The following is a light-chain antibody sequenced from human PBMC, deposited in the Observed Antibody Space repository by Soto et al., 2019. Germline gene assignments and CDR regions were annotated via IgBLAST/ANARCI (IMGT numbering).Light chain of an antibody. Sequence: QSVLTQPPSASATPGQRVTISCSGSSSNIGSRTVNWYQQLPGSAPKLLVYNDNQRPSGVPDRFSGSKSGTSASLAISGLQSEDEADYYCQSYDSSLSGHVFGTGSKLTVL. V-gene: IGLV1-44*01. CDR1: SSNIGSRT. CDR3: QSYDSSLSGHV. CDR2: NDN. J-gene: IGLJ1*01.